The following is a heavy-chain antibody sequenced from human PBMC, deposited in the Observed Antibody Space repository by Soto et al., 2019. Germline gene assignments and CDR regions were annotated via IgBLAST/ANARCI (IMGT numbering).Heavy chain of an antibody. CDR1: GFTFSNYW. J-gene: IGHJ6*02. V-gene: IGHV3-7*03. CDR2: IKQDGSEN. Sequence: EVQLVESGGGLVQPGGSLRLSCAVSGFTFSNYWMTWVRQAPGKGLEWVANIKQDGSENCYVGSVKGRFTISRDNSKNSLYLQMNNLRAEDAAVYYCARERGSKSMDVWGRGTTVTVSS. D-gene: IGHD2-15*01. CDR3: ARERGSKSMDV.